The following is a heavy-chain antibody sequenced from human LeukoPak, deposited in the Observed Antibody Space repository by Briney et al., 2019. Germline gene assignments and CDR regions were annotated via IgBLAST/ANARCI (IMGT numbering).Heavy chain of an antibody. J-gene: IGHJ5*02. V-gene: IGHV3-74*01. D-gene: IGHD1-1*01. CDR2: ISSDGSWT. CDR1: GFNFTALW. Sequence: GGSLRLSCAASGFNFTALWMDWVRHAPEKGLMWVSRISSDGSWTSYADSVKGRFTISRDNAQNTLYLQMNSLRVEDTAVYYCVRYGRPWGQGTLVTVSS. CDR3: VRYGRP.